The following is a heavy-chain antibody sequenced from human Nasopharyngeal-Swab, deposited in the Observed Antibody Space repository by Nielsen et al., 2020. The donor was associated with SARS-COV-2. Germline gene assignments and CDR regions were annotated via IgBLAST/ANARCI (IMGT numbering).Heavy chain of an antibody. J-gene: IGHJ6*03. CDR2: IYHSGST. CDR3: ARSVGDFWSGYYINFYMDV. V-gene: IGHV4-38-2*02. Sequence: SGTLSLTCTVSDYSISCGYYWGWIRQPPGKGLEWIGSIYHSGSTYYNPSLQSRFTISVDTSNNQCSLKLISVTAADTAVYYCARSVGDFWSGYYINFYMDVWGKGTTVTVSS. CDR1: DYSISCGYY. D-gene: IGHD3-3*01.